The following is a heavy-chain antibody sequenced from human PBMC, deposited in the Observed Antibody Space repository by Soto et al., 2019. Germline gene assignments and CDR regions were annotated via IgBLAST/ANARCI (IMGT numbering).Heavy chain of an antibody. D-gene: IGHD2-15*01. V-gene: IGHV4-59*01. CDR3: ARGYCSGGSCPSWFDP. Sequence: PSETLSLTCTVSGGSISSYYWSWIRQPPGKGLEWIGYIYYSGSTNYNPSLKSRVTISVDTSKNQFSLKLSSVTAADTAVYYCARGYCSGGSCPSWFDPWGQGTLVTVSS. J-gene: IGHJ5*02. CDR2: IYYSGST. CDR1: GGSISSYY.